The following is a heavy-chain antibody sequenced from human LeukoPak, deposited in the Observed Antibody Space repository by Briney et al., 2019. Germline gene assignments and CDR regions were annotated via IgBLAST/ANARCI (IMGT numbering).Heavy chain of an antibody. CDR2: INHSGST. V-gene: IGHV4-34*01. D-gene: IGHD1-1*01. Sequence: SETLSLTCAVYGGSFSGYYWSWIRQPPGKGLEWIGEINHSGSTNYNPSLKSRVTISVDTSKNQFSLKLSSVTAADTAVYYCARGLLDKGFFRGGNAFDIRGQGTMVTVSS. CDR3: ARGLLDKGFFRGGNAFDI. CDR1: GGSFSGYY. J-gene: IGHJ3*02.